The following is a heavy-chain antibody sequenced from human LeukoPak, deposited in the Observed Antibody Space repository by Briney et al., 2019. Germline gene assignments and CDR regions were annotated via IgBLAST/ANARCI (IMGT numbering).Heavy chain of an antibody. CDR2: TYYRSKWYN. Sequence: SQTLSLTCAISGDSLSSNSAAWNWIRQSPSRGLEWLGRTYYRSKWYNDYAVSVKSRITINPDTSKNQFSLQLNSVTPEDTAVYYCAGSSYSSGWYVENWFDPWGQGTLVTVSS. CDR1: GDSLSSNSAA. V-gene: IGHV6-1*01. CDR3: AGSSYSSGWYVENWFDP. J-gene: IGHJ5*02. D-gene: IGHD6-19*01.